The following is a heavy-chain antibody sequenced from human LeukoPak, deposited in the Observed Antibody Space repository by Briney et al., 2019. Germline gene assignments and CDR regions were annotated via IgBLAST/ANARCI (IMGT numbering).Heavy chain of an antibody. CDR2: IYYSGNT. CDR3: ARRKAKTPNYFDY. Sequence: SGTLPLTCTVSGDSISSYYWTWIRQPPGKGLEWIGYIYYSGNTNYNPSLKSRVTISLDTSKNQFSLKLTSVTAADTAMYYCARRKAKTPNYFDYWGQGALVTVSS. J-gene: IGHJ4*02. CDR1: GDSISSYY. V-gene: IGHV4-59*08.